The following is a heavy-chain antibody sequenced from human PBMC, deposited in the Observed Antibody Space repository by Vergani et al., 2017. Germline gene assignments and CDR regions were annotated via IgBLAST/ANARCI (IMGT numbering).Heavy chain of an antibody. D-gene: IGHD3-9*01. CDR2: IYSTGST. CDR3: ARGMYRDEGSTGYPLEGKDL. V-gene: IGHV4-59*13. CDR1: GGSFNTYY. J-gene: IGHJ6*02. Sequence: QVQLEESGPGLVKPSETLSLTCTVSGGSFNTYYWSWIRQSPGKGLEWIGYIYSTGSTNYNPSLNSRVTMSVDTSKNQFSLKLRSVTAAETAVYFCARGMYRDEGSTGYPLEGKDLRGQGATV.